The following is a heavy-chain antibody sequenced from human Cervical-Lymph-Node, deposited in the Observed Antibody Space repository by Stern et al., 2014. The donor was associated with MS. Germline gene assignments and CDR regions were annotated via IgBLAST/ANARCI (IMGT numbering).Heavy chain of an antibody. V-gene: IGHV3-33*03. D-gene: IGHD3-10*01. CDR2: IWYDGSNE. CDR3: AKDQGSLFYGLDV. J-gene: IGHJ6*02. CDR1: GFPFSSYQ. Sequence: VQLVESGGGVVQPGRSLRLSCAASGFPFSSYQMHWVRQAPGKGQEWVAVIWYDGSNEYYAASLKGRFTISRDNTKDTLYLQMNSLRAEDTAVCYCAKDQGSLFYGLDVWGQGTTVTVSS.